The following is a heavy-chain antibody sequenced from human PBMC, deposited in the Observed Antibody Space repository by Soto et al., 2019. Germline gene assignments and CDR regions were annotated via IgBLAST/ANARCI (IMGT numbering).Heavy chain of an antibody. CDR3: TREQSDDNYFDP. CDR2: IYYSGGT. CDR1: GAALSSGGYF. V-gene: IGHV4-61*08. J-gene: IGHJ5*02. Sequence: SETLSLTCTVPGAALSSGGYFYTWVRQPPGKGLEWLGYIYYSGGTNYNPSLKSRVTISLDKSKSQFSLRLISVTAADTAVYYCTREQSDDNYFDPWGQGTLVTVSS. D-gene: IGHD6-19*01.